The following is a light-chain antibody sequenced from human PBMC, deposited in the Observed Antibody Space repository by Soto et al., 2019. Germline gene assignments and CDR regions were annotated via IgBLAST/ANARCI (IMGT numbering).Light chain of an antibody. V-gene: IGKV3-20*01. Sequence: EIVLTQSPGTLSLSPGERATLSCRASQSVSSSYLAWYQQQPGQAPRLLIYGATGRATGIPDRFSGSGSGTDFTLTISRLEPEDFAVYYCQQYGSSPPFTFGPGTKVDIK. CDR3: QQYGSSPPFT. CDR2: GAT. CDR1: QSVSSSY. J-gene: IGKJ3*01.